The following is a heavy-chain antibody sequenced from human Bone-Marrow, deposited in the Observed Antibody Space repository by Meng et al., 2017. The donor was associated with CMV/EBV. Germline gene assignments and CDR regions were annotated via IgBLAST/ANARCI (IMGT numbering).Heavy chain of an antibody. CDR2: IYSGGST. D-gene: IGHD6-13*01. J-gene: IGHJ4*02. V-gene: IGHV3-66*02. Sequence: GESLKISCAASGFTFSNAWMSWVRQAPGKGLEWVSVIYSGGSTYYADSVKGRFTISRDNSKNTLYLQMNSLRAEDTAVYYCAKDYGIAAAGPYYFDDWGQGALVTVSS. CDR3: AKDYGIAAAGPYYFDD. CDR1: GFTFSNAW.